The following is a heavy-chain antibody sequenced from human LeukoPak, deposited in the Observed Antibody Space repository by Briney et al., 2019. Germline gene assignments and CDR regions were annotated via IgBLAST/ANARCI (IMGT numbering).Heavy chain of an antibody. V-gene: IGHV3-23*01. CDR3: AKRYYYDSSGYYLWYYYYGMDV. Sequence: GSLRLSCAASGFTFSSYGMHWVRQAPGKGLEWVSAISGSGGSTYYADSVKGRFTISRDNSKNTLYLQMNSLRAEDTAVYYCAKRYYYDSSGYYLWYYYYGMDVWGQGTTVTVSS. CDR2: ISGSGGST. D-gene: IGHD3-22*01. J-gene: IGHJ6*02. CDR1: GFTFSSYG.